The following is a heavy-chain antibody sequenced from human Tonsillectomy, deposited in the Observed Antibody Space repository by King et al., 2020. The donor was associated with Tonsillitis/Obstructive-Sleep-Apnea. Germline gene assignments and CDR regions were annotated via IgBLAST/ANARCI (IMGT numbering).Heavy chain of an antibody. J-gene: IGHJ4*02. Sequence: VQLVESGGGVVQPGRSLRLSCAASGFTFSSYAMHWVRQAPGKGLEWVAVISYDGSNKYYADSVKGRFTISRDNSKNTLYLQMNSLRAEDTAVYYCAREASGSYSLDYWGQGTLVTVSS. CDR2: ISYDGSNK. V-gene: IGHV3-30*04. CDR3: AREASGSYSLDY. D-gene: IGHD1-26*01. CDR1: GFTFSSYA.